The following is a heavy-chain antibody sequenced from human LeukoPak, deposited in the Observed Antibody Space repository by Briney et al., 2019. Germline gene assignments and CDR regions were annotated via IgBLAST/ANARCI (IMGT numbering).Heavy chain of an antibody. Sequence: GGSLRLSCAASGSTFSSYSMNWVRQAPGKGLEWVAVIWYDGSNKYYADSVKGRFTISRDNSKNTLYLQMNSLRAEDTAVYYCARDNQGITMIDYWGQGTLVTVSS. V-gene: IGHV3-33*08. J-gene: IGHJ4*02. D-gene: IGHD3-22*01. CDR1: GSTFSSYS. CDR2: IWYDGSNK. CDR3: ARDNQGITMIDY.